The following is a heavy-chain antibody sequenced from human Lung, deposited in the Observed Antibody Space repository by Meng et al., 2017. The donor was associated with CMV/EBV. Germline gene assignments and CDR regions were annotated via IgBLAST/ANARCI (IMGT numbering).Heavy chain of an antibody. CDR1: GFTFSSFA. CDR3: VRGQLFCSGGSCYQHFDP. CDR2: ISYNGFNE. D-gene: IGHD2-15*01. V-gene: IGHV3-30-3*01. Sequence: GESLKISCAASGFTFSSFAMHWVRQAPGKGLEWVAVISYNGFNEYYADSVKGQFTISRDNSKNTLSLQMNSLRAEDTALYYCVRGQLFCSGGSCYQHFDPWXQGTXVTVSS. J-gene: IGHJ5*02.